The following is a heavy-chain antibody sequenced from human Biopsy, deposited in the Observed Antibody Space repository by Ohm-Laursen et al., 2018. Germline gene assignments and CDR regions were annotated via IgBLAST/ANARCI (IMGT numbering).Heavy chain of an antibody. CDR2: MNPNSGNT. V-gene: IGHV1-8*01. CDR3: ARGSFWFGGNYYYYGMDV. CDR1: GYTFTSYD. D-gene: IGHD3-10*01. Sequence: SVKVSCKASGYTFTSYDINWVRQATGQGLEWMGWMNPNSGNTDYAQKFQGRATMTRNTSISIAYMEPNSLRSEDTAVYYCARGSFWFGGNYYYYGMDVWGQGTTVTVSS. J-gene: IGHJ6*02.